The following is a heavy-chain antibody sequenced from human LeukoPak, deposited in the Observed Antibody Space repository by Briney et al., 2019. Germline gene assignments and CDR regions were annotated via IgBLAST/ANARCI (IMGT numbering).Heavy chain of an antibody. Sequence: GGSLRLSCAASGFTFSSYAMSWVRQAPGKGLEWVSAISGSGGSTYYADSVKGRFTISRDNSKNTLYLQMDSLRTEDTAVYYCAKPFYADLYYFDYWGQGTLVTVSS. J-gene: IGHJ4*02. V-gene: IGHV3-23*01. CDR1: GFTFSSYA. CDR3: AKPFYADLYYFDY. D-gene: IGHD4-17*01. CDR2: ISGSGGST.